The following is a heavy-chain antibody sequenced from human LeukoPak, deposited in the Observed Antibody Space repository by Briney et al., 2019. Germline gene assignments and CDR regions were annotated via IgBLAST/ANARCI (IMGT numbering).Heavy chain of an antibody. J-gene: IGHJ6*02. Sequence: GGSLRLSCAASGFTFSSYSMNWVAQAPGKGLEWVSSISSSSTYIYYADSVKGRFTISRDNAKNSLYLQMNSLRVEDTAVYYCARVGCSGGRCPGYGMDVWRQGTTVTVSS. V-gene: IGHV3-21*01. D-gene: IGHD2-15*01. CDR2: ISSSSTYI. CDR1: GFTFSSYS. CDR3: ARVGCSGGRCPGYGMDV.